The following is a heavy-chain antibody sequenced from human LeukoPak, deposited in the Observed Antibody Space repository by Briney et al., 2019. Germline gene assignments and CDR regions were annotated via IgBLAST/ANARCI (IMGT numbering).Heavy chain of an antibody. J-gene: IGHJ4*02. CDR3: ARHQEQWLGGFDY. D-gene: IGHD6-19*01. Sequence: SETLSLTCTVSGGSISSSSYYWGWIRQPPGKGLEWIGSIYYSGSTYYNPSLKSRVTISVDTSKNQFSLKLSSVTAADTAVYYCARHQEQWLGGFDYWGQGTLVTVSS. CDR2: IYYSGST. CDR1: GGSISSSSYY. V-gene: IGHV4-39*01.